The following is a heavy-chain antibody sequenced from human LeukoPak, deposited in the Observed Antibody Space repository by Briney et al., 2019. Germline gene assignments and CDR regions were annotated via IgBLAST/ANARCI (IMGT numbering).Heavy chain of an antibody. D-gene: IGHD3-16*01. CDR3: ARVPPGGAAPYYFDY. Sequence: SETLSLTCTVSGGSISSVDYYWGWVRQPPGRGLEWVGSIYYTGITDYNPSLKSRVTISVDTSKNQFSLKLSSVTAADTAVYYCARVPPGGAAPYYFDYWGQGTLVTVSS. CDR2: IYYTGIT. CDR1: GGSISSVDYY. J-gene: IGHJ4*02. V-gene: IGHV4-39*07.